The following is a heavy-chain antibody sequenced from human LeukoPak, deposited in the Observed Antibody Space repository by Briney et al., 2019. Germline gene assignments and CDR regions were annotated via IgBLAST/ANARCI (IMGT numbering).Heavy chain of an antibody. V-gene: IGHV4-34*01. CDR1: GGSFSGYY. CDR3: AREGIAAAGTRDWFDP. D-gene: IGHD6-13*01. CDR2: INHSGST. J-gene: IGHJ5*02. Sequence: SETLSLTCAVSGGSFSGYYWSWIRQPPGKGLEWIGEINHSGSTNYNPSLKSRVTISVDTSKNQFSLKLSSVTAADTAVYYCAREGIAAAGTRDWFDPWGQGTLVTVSS.